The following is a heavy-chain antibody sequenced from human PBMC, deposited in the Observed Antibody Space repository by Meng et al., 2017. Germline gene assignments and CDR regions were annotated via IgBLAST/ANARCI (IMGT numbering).Heavy chain of an antibody. V-gene: IGHV6-1*01. D-gene: IGHD1-26*01. CDR2: AYYRSKWYH. CDR1: GDSVSSNSAA. Sequence: EPLPHSGPGLVKPPPTLSLICAISGDSVSSNSAAWNWIRQSPSRGLEWLGRAYYRSKWYHDYAESVKSRISIDPDTSKNQFSLQLRSVTPEDSAVYYCARGSYSFDSWGQRTLVTVSS. J-gene: IGHJ4*02. CDR3: ARGSYSFDS.